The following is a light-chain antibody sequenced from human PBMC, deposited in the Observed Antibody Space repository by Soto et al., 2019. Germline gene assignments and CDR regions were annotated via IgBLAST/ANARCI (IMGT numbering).Light chain of an antibody. V-gene: IGLV1-47*01. CDR3: AAWDDSLSGHYV. CDR2: RNN. J-gene: IGLJ1*01. Sequence: QSALTQPPSASGTSGQRVTISCSGSSSNIGSNYVYWYQQLPGTAPKLLIYRNNQRPSGVPDRFSGSKSGTSASLAISGLRSEDEADYYCAAWDDSLSGHYVFGTGTKVTV. CDR1: SSNIGSNY.